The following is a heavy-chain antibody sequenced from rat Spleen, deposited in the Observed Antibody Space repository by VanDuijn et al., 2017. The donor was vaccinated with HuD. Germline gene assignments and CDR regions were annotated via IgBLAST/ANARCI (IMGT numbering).Heavy chain of an antibody. D-gene: IGHD1-1*01. V-gene: IGHV3-3*01. CDR1: GYSITSSYR. Sequence: EVQLQESGPGLVKPSQSLSLTCSVTGYSITSSYRWNWIRKFPGNKLEWMGYINSAGSTNYNPSLKSRISITRDTSKNQFFLQVNSVTTEDTATYYCASHLLQWYFDFWGPGTMVTVSS. CDR3: ASHLLQWYFDF. CDR2: INSAGST. J-gene: IGHJ1*01.